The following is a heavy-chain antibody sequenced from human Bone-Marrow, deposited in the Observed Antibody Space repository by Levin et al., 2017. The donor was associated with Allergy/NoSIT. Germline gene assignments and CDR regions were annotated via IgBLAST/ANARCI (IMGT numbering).Heavy chain of an antibody. Sequence: SETLSLTCAVSGYSISGSDYWGWIRQSPGKGLEWIGSISHSGSTYYNPSLKSRVTISVDTSKNQFSLNLNSVTAADTAVYYCARGPGVGRDGYNLIDYWGQGTLVTVSS. D-gene: IGHD5-24*01. CDR1: GYSISGSDY. CDR3: ARGPGVGRDGYNLIDY. CDR2: ISHSGST. J-gene: IGHJ4*02. V-gene: IGHV4-38-2*01.